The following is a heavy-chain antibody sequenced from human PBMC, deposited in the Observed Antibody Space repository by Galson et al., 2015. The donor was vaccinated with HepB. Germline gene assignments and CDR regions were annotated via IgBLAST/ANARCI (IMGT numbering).Heavy chain of an antibody. CDR2: ISYDGSNK. CDR1: GFTFSSYG. V-gene: IGHV3-30*18. D-gene: IGHD3-10*01. Sequence: SLRLSCAASGFTFSSYGMHWVRQAPGKGLEWVAVISYDGSNKYYTDSVKGRFTISRDNSKNTLYLQMNSLRAEDTAVYYCVKDRLWFGESAFDIWGQGTMVTVSS. J-gene: IGHJ3*02. CDR3: VKDRLWFGESAFDI.